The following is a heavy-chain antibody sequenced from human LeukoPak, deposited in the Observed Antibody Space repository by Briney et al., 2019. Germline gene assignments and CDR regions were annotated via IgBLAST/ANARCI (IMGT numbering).Heavy chain of an antibody. CDR3: AREPQWLVRSNYFDY. Sequence: SETLSLTCTVYGGSFSGYYWSWIRQAPGKGLEWIGEINNTGGTNYNASLKSRVTISADTSKNQFSLRLNSVTAADTAVYYCAREPQWLVRSNYFDYWGQGTLVTVSS. CDR1: GGSFSGYY. D-gene: IGHD6-19*01. CDR2: INNTGGT. V-gene: IGHV4-34*01. J-gene: IGHJ4*02.